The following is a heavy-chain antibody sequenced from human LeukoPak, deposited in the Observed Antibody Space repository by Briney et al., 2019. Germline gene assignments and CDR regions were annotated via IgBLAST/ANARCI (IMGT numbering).Heavy chain of an antibody. J-gene: IGHJ5*02. CDR2: ISASGGST. D-gene: IGHD6-13*01. CDR3: AKSKDIAARVCGWFDP. CDR1: RFTFSSYA. Sequence: SLGLSRAASRFTFSSYAMSWVRQAPGKGLEWLSAISASGGSTYYTDFVKGRFTISRDNSKNTLYLQMHSLRAEDTAVYYCAKSKDIAARVCGWFDPWGQGTLVTVSS. V-gene: IGHV3-23*01.